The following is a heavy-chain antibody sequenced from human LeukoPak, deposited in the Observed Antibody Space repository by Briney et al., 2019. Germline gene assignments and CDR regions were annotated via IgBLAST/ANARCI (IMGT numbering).Heavy chain of an antibody. J-gene: IGHJ3*02. D-gene: IGHD6-19*01. Sequence: GESLKTSCKGSGYSFTSYWIGWGRQMPGKGLEWMGIIYPGDSDTRYSPSFQGQVTIAADKSISTAYLQWSSLKASDTAMYYCAISVAVAGPGGAFDIWGQGTMVSVSS. CDR3: AISVAVAGPGGAFDI. CDR2: IYPGDSDT. V-gene: IGHV5-51*01. CDR1: GYSFTSYW.